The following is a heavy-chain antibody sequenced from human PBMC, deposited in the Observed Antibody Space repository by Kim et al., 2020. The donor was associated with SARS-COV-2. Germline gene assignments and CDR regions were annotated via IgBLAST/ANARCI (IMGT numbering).Heavy chain of an antibody. CDR1: GFTFDDYA. D-gene: IGHD6-19*01. CDR2: ISGDGGST. V-gene: IGHV3-43*02. CDR3: AKDPSSGWFDYYYGMDV. J-gene: IGHJ6*02. Sequence: GGSLRLSCAASGFTFDDYAMHWVRQAPGKGLEWVSLISGDGGSTYYADSVKGRFTISRDNSKNSLYLQMNSLRTEDTALYYCAKDPSSGWFDYYYGMDVWGQGTTVTVSS.